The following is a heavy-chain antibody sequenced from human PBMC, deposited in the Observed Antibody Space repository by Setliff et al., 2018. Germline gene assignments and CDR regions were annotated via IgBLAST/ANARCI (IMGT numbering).Heavy chain of an antibody. CDR2: ISLYNGHI. D-gene: IGHD1-1*01. CDR3: ARGGEVQSASAFDI. Sequence: ASVKVSCKASGYAFTSYGITWVRQAPGQGLEWMGCISLYNGHIKYAQRLQGRVTMTTDTSTSTAYMELRSLRSDDTAVYYCARGGEVQSASAFDIWGQGTMVTVSS. CDR1: GYAFTSYG. V-gene: IGHV1-18*01. J-gene: IGHJ3*02.